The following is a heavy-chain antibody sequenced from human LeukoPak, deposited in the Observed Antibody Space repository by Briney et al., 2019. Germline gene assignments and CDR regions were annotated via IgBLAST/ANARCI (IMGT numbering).Heavy chain of an antibody. Sequence: PGGSLRLSCEASGFTFNDYAMHWVRQVPGKGLEWVSGITWNSLSVLYVDSVKGRFTISRDNAKNSLYLQMTSLRAEDTALYYCAKAVGVASLIVDALDLWGKGTMVTVSS. V-gene: IGHV3-9*01. CDR2: ITWNSLSV. D-gene: IGHD1-26*01. CDR1: GFTFNDYA. CDR3: AKAVGVASLIVDALDL. J-gene: IGHJ3*01.